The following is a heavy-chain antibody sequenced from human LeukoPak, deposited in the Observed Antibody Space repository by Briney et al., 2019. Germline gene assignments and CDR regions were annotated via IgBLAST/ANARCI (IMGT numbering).Heavy chain of an antibody. CDR2: MNPNSGNT. CDR3: ARIGDSNNY. V-gene: IGHV1-8*01. J-gene: IGHJ4*02. CDR1: GYTFTNYD. D-gene: IGHD3-22*01. Sequence: ASVKVSCKASGYTFTNYDIDWVRQATGQGLEWMGWMNPNSGNTDYAQKFQGRVTMTRNTSIRTAYMELSSLRSEDTAVYYCARIGDSNNYWGQGTLVTVSS.